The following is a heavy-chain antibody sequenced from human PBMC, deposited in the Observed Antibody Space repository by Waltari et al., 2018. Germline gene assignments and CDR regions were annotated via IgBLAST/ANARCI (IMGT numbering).Heavy chain of an antibody. CDR1: GGTFSSYA. CDR3: ARAPMVDDYIWGSYPSFDY. Sequence: QVQLVQSGAEVKKPGSSVKVSCKASGGTFSSYAISWVRQAPGQGLEWMGRIIPIFGTANDAQKFQGRVTITADKSTSTAYMELSSLRSEDTAVYYCARAPMVDDYIWGSYPSFDYWGQGTLVTVSS. J-gene: IGHJ4*02. D-gene: IGHD3-16*02. V-gene: IGHV1-69*08. CDR2: IIPIFGTA.